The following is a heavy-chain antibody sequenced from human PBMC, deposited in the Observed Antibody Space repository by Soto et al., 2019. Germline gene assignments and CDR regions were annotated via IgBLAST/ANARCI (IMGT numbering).Heavy chain of an antibody. J-gene: IGHJ4*02. CDR1: GFTVRSNY. D-gene: IGHD5-18*01. V-gene: IGHV3-66*01. CDR3: ARVILNVDTAMVEAYFDY. Sequence: GGSLRLSCAASGFTVRSNYVSWVRQAPGKGLEWVSVIYSGGSTYYADSVKGRFTISRDNSKNTLYLQMNSLRAEDTAVYYCARVILNVDTAMVEAYFDYWGQGTLVTVSS. CDR2: IYSGGST.